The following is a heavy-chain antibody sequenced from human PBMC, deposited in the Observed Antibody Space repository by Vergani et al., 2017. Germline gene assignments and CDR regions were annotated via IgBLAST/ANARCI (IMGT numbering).Heavy chain of an antibody. CDR3: AKVGRSEVAGTFGAFDI. CDR1: GFTFIMHA. CDR2: LSASDRRT. J-gene: IGHJ3*02. D-gene: IGHD6-19*01. V-gene: IGHV3-23*01. Sequence: EVQLLESGGDLVQPGGSLRLSCAASGFTFIMHAMSWVRQAPGKGLEWVSTLSASDRRTHYAESVKGRFTISRDNSKNTLFLYMNSLRPEDTAVYYCAKVGRSEVAGTFGAFDIWGQGTMVTVSS.